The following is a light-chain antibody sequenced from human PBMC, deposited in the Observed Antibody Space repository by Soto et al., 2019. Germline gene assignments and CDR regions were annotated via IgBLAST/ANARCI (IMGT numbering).Light chain of an antibody. Sequence: QAVVTQEPSLTVSPGGTVTLTCGSSTGAVTSGHWPFWFQQKPGQAPQTLIYDTNIRHPWTPARFAASLLGGKAVLTLSGAQPEDEADYYCLLSYTGTRVFGGGTKLTFL. J-gene: IGLJ3*02. CDR1: TGAVTSGHW. V-gene: IGLV7-46*01. CDR3: LLSYTGTRV. CDR2: DTN.